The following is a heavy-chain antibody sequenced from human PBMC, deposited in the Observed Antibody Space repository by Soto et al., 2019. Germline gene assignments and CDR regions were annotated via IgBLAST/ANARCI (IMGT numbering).Heavy chain of an antibody. Sequence: QVQLVQAGAEVKKPGSSVKVSCKASGGTFSSYTITWVRQAPGQGREWMGGITPMFGTPNYAQKFRGRVTITADESTSTAYMKLSSLRSEDTAMYFCARDGTLYDSRAYYYLYSGQGTLVTVSS. D-gene: IGHD3-22*01. CDR2: ITPMFGTP. CDR1: GGTFSSYT. V-gene: IGHV1-69*01. J-gene: IGHJ4*02. CDR3: ARDGTLYDSRAYYYLY.